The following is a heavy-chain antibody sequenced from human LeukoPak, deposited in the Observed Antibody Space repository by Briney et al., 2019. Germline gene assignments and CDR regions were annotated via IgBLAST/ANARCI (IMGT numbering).Heavy chain of an antibody. CDR2: IYHSGST. CDR3: ARGRYHQPLQFDY. CDR1: GDSISSSNW. Sequence: PSGTLSLTCAVSGDSISSSNWWSWVRQPPGKGLEWIGEIYHSGSTNYNPSLKSRVTISVDKFKNHFSLKLSSVTAADTAMYYCARGRYHQPLQFDYWGQGTLVTVSS. D-gene: IGHD2-2*01. J-gene: IGHJ4*02. V-gene: IGHV4-4*02.